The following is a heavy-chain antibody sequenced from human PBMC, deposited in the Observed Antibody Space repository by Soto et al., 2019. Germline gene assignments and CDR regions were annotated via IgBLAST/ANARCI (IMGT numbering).Heavy chain of an antibody. Sequence: GASVKVSCKASGYTFTSYDINWVRQATGQGLEWMGWMNPNSGNTGYAQKFQGRVTMTRNTSISTAYMELSSLRSEDTAVYYCATWDCTNGVCYTGWVLDHWGQGTLVTVSS. J-gene: IGHJ4*02. CDR2: MNPNSGNT. CDR1: GYTFTSYD. CDR3: ATWDCTNGVCYTGWVLDH. V-gene: IGHV1-8*01. D-gene: IGHD2-8*01.